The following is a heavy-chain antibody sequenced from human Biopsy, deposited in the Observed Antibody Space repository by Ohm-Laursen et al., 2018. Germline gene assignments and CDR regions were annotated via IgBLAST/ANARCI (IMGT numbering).Heavy chain of an antibody. CDR1: GLRFSMYA. D-gene: IGHD2-15*01. CDR3: ARPMSRVVAYGMDV. V-gene: IGHV3-23*01. Sequence: SLRLSCAAPGLRFSMYAMSWVRQAPGKGLGWVSAIGGSGGGTYYADSVKGRFTISRDDSKNTVYLQMNSLRVEDRAVYYCARPMSRVVAYGMDVWGQGTTVTVSS. CDR2: IGGSGGGT. J-gene: IGHJ6*02.